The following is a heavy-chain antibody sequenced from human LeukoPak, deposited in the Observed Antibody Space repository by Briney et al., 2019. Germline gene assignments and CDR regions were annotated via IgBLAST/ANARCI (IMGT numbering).Heavy chain of an antibody. J-gene: IGHJ4*02. D-gene: IGHD3-10*01. V-gene: IGHV4-31*03. CDR2: IYYSGST. Sequence: SQTLSLTCTVSGGSISSGGYYWSWIRQHPGKGLEWIGYIYYSGSTYYNPSLKSRVTMSVDTSKNQFSLKLSSVTAVDTAVYYCARKENVYYYFDYWGQGTLVTVSS. CDR1: GGSISSGGYY. CDR3: ARKENVYYYFDY.